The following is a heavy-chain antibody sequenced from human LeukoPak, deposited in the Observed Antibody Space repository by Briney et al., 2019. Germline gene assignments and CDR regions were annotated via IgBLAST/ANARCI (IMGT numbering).Heavy chain of an antibody. Sequence: GGSLRLSCAASGFTFSSYAMHWVRQAPGKGLEWVAVISYDGSNKYYADSVKGRFTISRDNSKNTLYLQMNSLRAEDTAVYYCARSDGGGGSGYYRMGAFDIWGQGTMVTVSS. CDR3: ARSDGGGGSGYYRMGAFDI. D-gene: IGHD3-3*01. CDR2: ISYDGSNK. J-gene: IGHJ3*02. CDR1: GFTFSSYA. V-gene: IGHV3-30*04.